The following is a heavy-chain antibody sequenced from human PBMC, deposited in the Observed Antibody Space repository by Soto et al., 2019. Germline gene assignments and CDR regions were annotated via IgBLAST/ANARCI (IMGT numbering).Heavy chain of an antibody. CDR3: ARPRDYGSGSYSDAFDI. Sequence: QVQLVQSGAEVKKPGSSVKVSCKASGGTFSSYAISWVRQAPGQGLEWMGGIIPIFGTANYAQKFQGRVTITADESPSTDYMELSSLRSEDTAVYYCARPRDYGSGSYSDAFDIWGQVTMVTVSS. D-gene: IGHD3-10*01. J-gene: IGHJ3*02. CDR1: GGTFSSYA. V-gene: IGHV1-69*01. CDR2: IIPIFGTA.